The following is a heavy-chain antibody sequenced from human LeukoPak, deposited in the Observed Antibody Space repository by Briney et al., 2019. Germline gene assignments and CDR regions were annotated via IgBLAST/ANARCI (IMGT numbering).Heavy chain of an antibody. CDR3: ARDPRYGSGQTWFDP. CDR1: GYTFTSYY. V-gene: IGHV1-46*01. CDR2: INPSGGST. Sequence: ASVKVSCKASGYTFTSYYMHWVRQAPGQGLEWMGIINPSGGSTNYAQKLQDRVTMTRDTSTNTVYMELSSLRSEDTAVYYCARDPRYGSGQTWFDPWGQGTLVTVSS. J-gene: IGHJ5*02. D-gene: IGHD3-10*01.